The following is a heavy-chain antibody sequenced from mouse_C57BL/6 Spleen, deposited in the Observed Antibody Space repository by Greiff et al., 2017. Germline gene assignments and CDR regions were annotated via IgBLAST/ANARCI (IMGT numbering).Heavy chain of an antibody. J-gene: IGHJ4*01. Sequence: EVQLQQSGAELVKPGASVKLSCTASGFNIKDYYMHWVKQRTEQGLEWIGRIDPEDGETKYAPTFQGKATITADTSSNTAYLQLSSLTSEDTAVYYCARSGGNGLLAMDYWGQGTSVTVAS. CDR3: ARSGGNGLLAMDY. V-gene: IGHV14-2*01. CDR1: GFNIKDYY. D-gene: IGHD3-2*02. CDR2: IDPEDGET.